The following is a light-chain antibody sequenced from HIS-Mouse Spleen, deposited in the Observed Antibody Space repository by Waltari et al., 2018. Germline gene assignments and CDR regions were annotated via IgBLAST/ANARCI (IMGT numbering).Light chain of an antibody. V-gene: IGLV3-10*01. CDR3: YSTDSSGNHRV. CDR1: ALPKQH. CDR2: EDS. J-gene: IGLJ2*01. Sequence: SYELTQPPSVSVSPGQTAWITCSGAALPKQHAYWYQQKSGQAPVLGIYEDSKRPSGIPERFSGSSSGTMATLTISGAQVEDEADYYCYSTDSSGNHRVFGGGTKLTVL.